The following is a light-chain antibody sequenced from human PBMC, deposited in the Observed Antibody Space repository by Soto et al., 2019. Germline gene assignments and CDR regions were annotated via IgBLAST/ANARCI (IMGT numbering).Light chain of an antibody. CDR2: VAS. CDR3: LQHNTYPYT. V-gene: IGKV1-17*01. Sequence: IQMTQSPSSLSASVGDTVTVTCRASQGIRNYLNWFQQKPGKAPKRLISVASTLQSGVPSRFSGSGSGTEFTLTISSLQPEDSATYYCLQHNTYPYTFGQRTQLEIK. CDR1: QGIRNY. J-gene: IGKJ2*01.